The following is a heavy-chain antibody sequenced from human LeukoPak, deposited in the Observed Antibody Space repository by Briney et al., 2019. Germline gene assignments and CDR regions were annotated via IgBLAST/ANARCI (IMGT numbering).Heavy chain of an antibody. D-gene: IGHD2-2*01. J-gene: IGHJ4*02. Sequence: PGGSLRLSCVVSGFTFNRCWMNWVRQAPGKGLEWVAVISYDGRNKHYPDSVKGRFTISRDISTDTLWLQMDSLRTEDTAVYYCAKGPLRGTAAAIDYWGQGTLVTVSS. V-gene: IGHV3-30*18. CDR1: GFTFNRCW. CDR2: ISYDGRNK. CDR3: AKGPLRGTAAAIDY.